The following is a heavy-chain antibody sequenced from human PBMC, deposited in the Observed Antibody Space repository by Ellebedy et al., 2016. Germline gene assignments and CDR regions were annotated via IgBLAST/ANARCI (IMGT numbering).Heavy chain of an antibody. D-gene: IGHD3-10*01. CDR3: AKTSGWGYGEN. J-gene: IGHJ4*02. Sequence: ASVKVSCXTSGYSFTSYRIIWVRQAPGEGLEWMGWISPHNDNTKFAQKFQGRVSMTTDSSTHTAYMDLRSLRSDDTAMYYCAKTSGWGYGENWGQGTLVTVSS. CDR1: GYSFTSYR. CDR2: ISPHNDNT. V-gene: IGHV1-18*01.